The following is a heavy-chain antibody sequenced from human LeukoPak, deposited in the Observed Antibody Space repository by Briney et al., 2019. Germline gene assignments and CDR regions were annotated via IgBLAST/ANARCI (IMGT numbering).Heavy chain of an antibody. CDR3: ARPKWDGHSSSWYYFDY. J-gene: IGHJ4*02. Sequence: ASVKVSCKASGGTFSSYAISWVRQAPGQGLEWMGGIIPIFGTANYAQKFQGRVTITADKSTSTAHMELSSLRSEDTAVYYCARPKWDGHSSSWYYFDYWGQGTLVTVSS. V-gene: IGHV1-69*06. D-gene: IGHD6-13*01. CDR1: GGTFSSYA. CDR2: IIPIFGTA.